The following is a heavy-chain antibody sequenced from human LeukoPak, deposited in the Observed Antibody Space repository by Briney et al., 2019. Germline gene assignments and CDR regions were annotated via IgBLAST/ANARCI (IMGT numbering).Heavy chain of an antibody. CDR2: VNLQGST. CDR3: ARDFSWGVDS. D-gene: IGHD3-10*01. V-gene: IGHV4-4*02. Sequence: SETLSLTCGVSGGSITNTNYWTWVRQPPGKGLEWIGEVNLQGSTNYNPSLMGRVAISVDTSENHISLQLTSVTAADTAVYYCARDFSWGVDSWGQGTLVTVSS. CDR1: GGSITNTNY. J-gene: IGHJ4*02.